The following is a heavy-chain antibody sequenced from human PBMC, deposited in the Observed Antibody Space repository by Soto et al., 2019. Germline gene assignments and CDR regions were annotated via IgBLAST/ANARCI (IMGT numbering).Heavy chain of an antibody. V-gene: IGHV3-33*01. CDR3: ATRYISCPYGKYFQH. D-gene: IGHD3-9*01. Sequence: QVQLVESGGGVVQPGRSLRLSCAASGFTFSSYGMHWVRQAACKGLEWLEVIWYDGSNKYYADSVKGLFTISRDNSKNKLYLQMNRLRAEDTALYYCATRYISCPYGKYFQHSRHGTLVTVSS. CDR1: GFTFSSYG. J-gene: IGHJ1*01. CDR2: IWYDGSNK.